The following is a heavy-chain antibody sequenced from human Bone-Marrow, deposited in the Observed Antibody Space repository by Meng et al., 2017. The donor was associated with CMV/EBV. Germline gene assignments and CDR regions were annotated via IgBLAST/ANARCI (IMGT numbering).Heavy chain of an antibody. CDR3: ARNGGRTSSWYTPGGWFDP. CDR1: GGTFSSYT. V-gene: IGHV1-2*02. D-gene: IGHD6-13*01. Sequence: ASVKVSCKASGGTFSSYTISWVRQAPGQGLEWMGWINPNSGGTNYAPKFQGRVTMTRDTSISTAYMELNRLRSDDTAVYYCARNGGRTSSWYTPGGWFDPWGQGTLVTVSS. J-gene: IGHJ5*02. CDR2: INPNSGGT.